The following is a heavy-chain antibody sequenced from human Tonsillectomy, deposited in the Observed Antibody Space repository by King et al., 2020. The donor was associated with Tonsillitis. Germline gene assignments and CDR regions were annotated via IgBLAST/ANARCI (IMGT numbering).Heavy chain of an antibody. CDR2: IGTAGDT. CDR1: GFTFSSYD. CDR3: ARANDFWSGYDY. D-gene: IGHD3-3*01. V-gene: IGHV3-13*01. Sequence: VQLVESGGGLVQPGGSLRLSCAASGFTFSSYDMHWVRQATGKGLEWVSAIGTAGDTYYAGSVKGRFTISRENAKNSLYLQMNSLRAGDTAVYYCARANDFWSGYDYWGQGTPVTVSS. J-gene: IGHJ4*02.